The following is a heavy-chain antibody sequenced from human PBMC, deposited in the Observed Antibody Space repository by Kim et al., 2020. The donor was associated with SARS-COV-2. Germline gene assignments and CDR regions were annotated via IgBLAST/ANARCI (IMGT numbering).Heavy chain of an antibody. CDR3: ARVDRYSSGWQPQYYFDY. CDR2: ISAYNGNT. Sequence: ASVKVSCKASGYTFTSYGISWVRQAPGQGLEWMGWISAYNGNTNYAQKLQGRVTMTTDTSTSTAYMELRSLRSDDTAVYYCARVDRYSSGWQPQYYFDYWGQGTLVTVSS. D-gene: IGHD6-19*01. CDR1: GYTFTSYG. J-gene: IGHJ4*02. V-gene: IGHV1-18*04.